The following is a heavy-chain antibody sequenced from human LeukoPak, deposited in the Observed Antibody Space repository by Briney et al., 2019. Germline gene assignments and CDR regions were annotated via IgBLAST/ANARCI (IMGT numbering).Heavy chain of an antibody. V-gene: IGHV3-30-3*01. Sequence: GGSLRLSCAASGFTFSSYAMHWVRQAPGKGLEWVAVISYDGSNKYYADSVKGRFTISRDNSKNTLYLQMNSLRAEDTAVYYCVRESDYSNYFDYWGQGTLVTVSS. CDR2: ISYDGSNK. D-gene: IGHD4-11*01. CDR3: VRESDYSNYFDY. CDR1: GFTFSSYA. J-gene: IGHJ4*02.